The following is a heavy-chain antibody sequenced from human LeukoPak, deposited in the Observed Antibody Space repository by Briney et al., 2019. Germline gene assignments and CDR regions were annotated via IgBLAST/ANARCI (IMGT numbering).Heavy chain of an antibody. Sequence: PGGSLRLSCTVSGFTFGDNDMSWVRQAPGKGLEWIGIIRSKLYGETTEYAASVKGRFTTSRDDDKSIAFLQLNSLKTEDTAVYYCSRAGNDYNNYQTPYWGQGTLVTVAS. V-gene: IGHV3-49*04. CDR1: GFTFGDND. J-gene: IGHJ4*02. CDR2: IRSKLYGETT. CDR3: SRAGNDYNNYQTPY. D-gene: IGHD4-11*01.